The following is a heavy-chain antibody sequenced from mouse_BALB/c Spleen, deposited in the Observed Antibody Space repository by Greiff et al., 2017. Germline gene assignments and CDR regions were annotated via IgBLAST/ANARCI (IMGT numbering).Heavy chain of an antibody. CDR2: IDPETGGT. Sequence: QVQLQQSGAELVRPGASVTLSCKASGYTFTDYEMHWVKQTPVHGLEWIGAIDPETGGTAYNQKFKGKATLTADKSSSTAYMELRSLTSEDSAVYYCTRYNYYGSWFAYWGQGTLVTVSA. J-gene: IGHJ3*01. V-gene: IGHV1-15*01. D-gene: IGHD1-1*01. CDR3: TRYNYYGSWFAY. CDR1: GYTFTDYE.